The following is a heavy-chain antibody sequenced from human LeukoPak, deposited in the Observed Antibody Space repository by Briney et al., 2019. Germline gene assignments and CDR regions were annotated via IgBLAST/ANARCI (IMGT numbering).Heavy chain of an antibody. CDR3: AKDGRGSSSWYIAFDI. D-gene: IGHD6-13*01. J-gene: IGHJ3*02. Sequence: GGSLRLSCAASGFTFSSYGMHWVRQAPGKGLEWVAFIRYDGSNKYYADSVKGRFTISRDNSKNTLYLQMNSLRAEDTAVYYCAKDGRGSSSWYIAFDIWGQGTMVTVSS. CDR1: GFTFSSYG. CDR2: IRYDGSNK. V-gene: IGHV3-30*02.